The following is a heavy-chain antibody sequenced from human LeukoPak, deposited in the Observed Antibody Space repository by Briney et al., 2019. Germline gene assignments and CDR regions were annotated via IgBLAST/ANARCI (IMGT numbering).Heavy chain of an antibody. CDR1: GFTFSSSW. V-gene: IGHV3-74*01. Sequence: GGSLRLSCAASGFTFSSSWMHWVRQAPGKGLVWVSRITRDGSSTTYADSVKGRFTTSRDNAKNTLYLQMDSLRDDDTAVYYCDRDPGYESWSPFWGGMDVWGNGTTVIVSS. D-gene: IGHD3-16*01. CDR3: DRDPGYESWSPFWGGMDV. CDR2: ITRDGSST. J-gene: IGHJ6*04.